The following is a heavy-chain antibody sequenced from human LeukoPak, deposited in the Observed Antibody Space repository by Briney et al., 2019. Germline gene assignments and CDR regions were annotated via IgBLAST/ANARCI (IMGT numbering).Heavy chain of an antibody. J-gene: IGHJ4*02. D-gene: IGHD4-17*01. CDR1: GGTFSSYA. V-gene: IGHV1-69*05. CDR3: ARDGAAVTRGTRPKYFDY. Sequence: SVKVSCKASGGTFSSYAISWVRQAPGQGLEWMGGIIPIFGTANYAQKFQGRVTITTDESTSTAYMELSSLRSEDTAVYYCARDGAAVTRGTRPKYFDYWGQGTLVTVSS. CDR2: IIPIFGTA.